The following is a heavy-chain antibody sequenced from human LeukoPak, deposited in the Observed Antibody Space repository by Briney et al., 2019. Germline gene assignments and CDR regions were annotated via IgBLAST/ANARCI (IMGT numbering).Heavy chain of an antibody. CDR3: AKHESGSSVWFDP. CDR2: IHYTGST. Sequence: PPETLSLICNVSGGSFSGTTYYGAWIRQPPGKGLEWIGSIHYTGSTYYNPSLSSRVAIFGDTSTNQFSLRLNSVTAADTAVYYCAKHESGSSVWFDPWGQGTLVTVSS. V-gene: IGHV4-39*01. D-gene: IGHD6-6*01. J-gene: IGHJ5*02. CDR1: GGSFSGTTYY.